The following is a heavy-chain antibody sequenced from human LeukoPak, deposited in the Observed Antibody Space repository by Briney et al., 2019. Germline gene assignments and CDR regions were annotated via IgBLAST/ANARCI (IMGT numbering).Heavy chain of an antibody. CDR3: ARASSRGYSYGQDY. Sequence: GGSLRLSCAASGFTVSSNYMNWVRQAPGKGLEWVSVIYSGGYTDYADSVKGRFTISRDNSKNTLYLQMNSLRAEDTAVYYCARASSRGYSYGQDYWGQGTLVTVSS. J-gene: IGHJ4*02. CDR1: GFTVSSNY. V-gene: IGHV3-53*01. D-gene: IGHD5-18*01. CDR2: IYSGGYT.